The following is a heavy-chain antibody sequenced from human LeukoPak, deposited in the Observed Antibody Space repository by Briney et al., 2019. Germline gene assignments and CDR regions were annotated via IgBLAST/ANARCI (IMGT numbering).Heavy chain of an antibody. Sequence: GGSLRLSCAASGLTFISYWMSWVRQAPGKGLEWVANIKQDGSEKSYVDSVKGRFTISRDNSKNTLYLQMNSLRAEDTAVYYCAKDLFPAVAISYWGQGTLVTVSS. D-gene: IGHD6-19*01. CDR2: IKQDGSEK. CDR1: GLTFISYW. CDR3: AKDLFPAVAISY. J-gene: IGHJ4*02. V-gene: IGHV3-7*03.